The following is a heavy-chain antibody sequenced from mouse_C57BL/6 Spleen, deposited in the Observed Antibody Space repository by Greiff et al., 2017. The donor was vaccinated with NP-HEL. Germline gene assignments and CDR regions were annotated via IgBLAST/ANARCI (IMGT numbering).Heavy chain of an antibody. D-gene: IGHD2-4*01. CDR1: GYTFTSYG. CDR3: ASIGAPYYDYDVAY. V-gene: IGHV1-81*01. CDR2: IYPRSGNT. Sequence: QVQLKQSGAELARPGASVKLSCKASGYTFTSYGISWVKQRTGQGLEWIGEIYPRSGNTYYNEKFKGKATLTADKSSSTAYMELRSLTSEDSAVYFCASIGAPYYDYDVAYWGQGTLVTVSA. J-gene: IGHJ3*01.